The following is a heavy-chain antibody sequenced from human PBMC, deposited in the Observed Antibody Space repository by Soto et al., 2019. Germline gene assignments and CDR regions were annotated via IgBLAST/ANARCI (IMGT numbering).Heavy chain of an antibody. CDR3: ARVGQAYCGGDCFQFDY. Sequence: ASVKVSCKASGYTFTSYGISWVRQAPGQGLEWMGWISAYNGNTNYAQKLQGRVTMTTDTSTSTAYMELRSLRSDDTAVYYCARVGQAYCGGDCFQFDYWGQGTLVTVSS. CDR1: GYTFTSYG. CDR2: ISAYNGNT. V-gene: IGHV1-18*01. J-gene: IGHJ4*02. D-gene: IGHD2-21*02.